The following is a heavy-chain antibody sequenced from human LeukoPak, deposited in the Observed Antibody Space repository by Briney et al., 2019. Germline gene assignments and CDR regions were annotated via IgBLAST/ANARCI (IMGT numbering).Heavy chain of an antibody. D-gene: IGHD3-10*02. V-gene: IGHV3-23*01. CDR2: ISGSGGST. CDR1: GFTFSSYA. Sequence: GGSLRLPCAASGFTFSSYAMSWVRQAPGKGLEWVSAISGSGGSTYYADSVKGRFTISRDNAKNSLYLQMNSLRAEDTAVYYCAELGITMIGGVWGKGTTVTISS. J-gene: IGHJ6*04. CDR3: AELGITMIGGV.